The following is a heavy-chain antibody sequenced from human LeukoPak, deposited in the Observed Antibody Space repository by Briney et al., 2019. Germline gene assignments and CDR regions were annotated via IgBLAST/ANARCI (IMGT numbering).Heavy chain of an antibody. V-gene: IGHV3-48*04. J-gene: IGHJ5*02. Sequence: VALRLSYAASVFTFSIYSMNWVRDAPGKGREGGSYISSCGSTIYYDASVKGSFTISSDNANNSLYLQMNSLRAEDTAVYYCARDARRFLEWLSTTNWFDPWGQGTLVTVSS. CDR3: ARDARRFLEWLSTTNWFDP. D-gene: IGHD3-3*01. CDR2: ISSCGSTI. CDR1: VFTFSIYS.